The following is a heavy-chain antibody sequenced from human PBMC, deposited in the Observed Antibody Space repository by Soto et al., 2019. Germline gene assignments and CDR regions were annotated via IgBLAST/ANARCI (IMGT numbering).Heavy chain of an antibody. D-gene: IGHD2-15*01. V-gene: IGHV3-21*01. CDR2: ISPSTSHI. CDR1: GFTFSSCT. Sequence: EVHLVESGGGLVKPGGSLRLSCAVSGFTFSSCTMNWVRQAPGKGLEWVSSISPSTSHIYYADSVKGRFTISRDNAKNSLFLQMNSLRAEEPAVYYCSGCSGGACHQNYGMDVWGQGTRVTVSS. J-gene: IGHJ6*02. CDR3: SGCSGGACHQNYGMDV.